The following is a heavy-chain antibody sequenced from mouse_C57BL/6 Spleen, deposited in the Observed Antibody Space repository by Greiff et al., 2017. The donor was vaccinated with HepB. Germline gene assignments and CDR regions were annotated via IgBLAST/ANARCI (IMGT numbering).Heavy chain of an antibody. D-gene: IGHD3-3*01. CDR1: GFTFSSYG. CDR2: ISSGGSYT. J-gene: IGHJ1*03. Sequence: EVQGVESGGDLVKPGGSLKLSCAASGFTFSSYGMSWVRQTPDKRLEWVATISSGGSYTYYPDSVKGRFTISRDNAKNTLYLQMSSLKSEDTAMYYCARHSGDGWYFDVWGTGTTVTVSS. V-gene: IGHV5-6*01. CDR3: ARHSGDGWYFDV.